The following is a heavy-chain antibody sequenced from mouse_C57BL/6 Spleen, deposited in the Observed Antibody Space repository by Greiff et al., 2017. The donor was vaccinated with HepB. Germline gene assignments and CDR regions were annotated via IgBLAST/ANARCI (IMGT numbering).Heavy chain of an antibody. J-gene: IGHJ3*01. CDR3: AKEDYYGSSEIGFAY. D-gene: IGHD1-1*01. CDR1: GFSLTSYG. CDR2: IWRGGST. V-gene: IGHV2-5*01. Sequence: QVQLKESGPGLVQPSQSLSITCTVSGFSLTSYGVHWVRQSPGKGLEWLGVIWRGGSTDYNAAFMSRLSITKDNSKSQVFFKMNSLQADDTAIYYCAKEDYYGSSEIGFAYWGQGTLVTVSA.